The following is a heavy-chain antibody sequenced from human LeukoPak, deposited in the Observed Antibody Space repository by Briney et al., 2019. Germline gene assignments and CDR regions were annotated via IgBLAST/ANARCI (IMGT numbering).Heavy chain of an antibody. J-gene: IGHJ4*02. D-gene: IGHD1-26*01. CDR2: ISGSGGIT. Sequence: PGGSLRLSCAASGFTFSSYAMSWVRQAPGKGLEWVSAISGSGGITSYADSVKGRFTISRDNSKNTLYLQMNSLRAEDTAVYYCAKGDTTWELPHDYWGQGTLVTVSS. CDR3: AKGDTTWELPHDY. CDR1: GFTFSSYA. V-gene: IGHV3-23*01.